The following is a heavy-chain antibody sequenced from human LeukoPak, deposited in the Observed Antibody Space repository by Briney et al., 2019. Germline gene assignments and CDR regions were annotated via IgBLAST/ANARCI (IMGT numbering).Heavy chain of an antibody. CDR1: GGSISSGSYY. CDR2: IYTSGST. CDR3: AADYYDSSGYYYVGAFDI. V-gene: IGHV4-61*02. D-gene: IGHD3-22*01. J-gene: IGHJ3*02. Sequence: SETLSLTCTVSGGSISSGSYYWSWIRQPAGKGLEWIGRIYTSGSTNYNPSLKCRVTISVDTSKNQFSLKLSSVTAADTAVYYCAADYYDSSGYYYVGAFDIWGQGTMVTVSS.